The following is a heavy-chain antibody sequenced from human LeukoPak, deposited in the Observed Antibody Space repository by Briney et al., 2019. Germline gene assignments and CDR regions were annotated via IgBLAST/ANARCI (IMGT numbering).Heavy chain of an antibody. CDR3: ARGYGSGSYYNPFDY. D-gene: IGHD3-10*01. V-gene: IGHV3-30*03. J-gene: IGHJ4*02. CDR2: ISYDGSNK. CDR1: GFTFSSYG. Sequence: PGRSLRLSCAASGFTSGFTFSSYGMHWVRQAPGKGLEWVAVISYDGSNKYYADSVKGRFTISRDNSKNTLYLRMNSLRAEDTTVYYCARGYGSGSYYNPFDYWGQGTLVTVSS.